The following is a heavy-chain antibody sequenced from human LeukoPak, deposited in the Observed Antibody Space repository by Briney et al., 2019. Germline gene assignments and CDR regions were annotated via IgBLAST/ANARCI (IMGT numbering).Heavy chain of an antibody. CDR1: GFTFRIYG. V-gene: IGHV3-23*01. Sequence: GGSLRLSCAASGFTFRIYGMTWVRQAPGKGLEWVSSITGSGGETNHADSVKGRFTISRDNSRNTLLLQTNSLRTEDTALYYCAKGFATNSGWFFDYWGQGTLVTVSS. J-gene: IGHJ4*02. D-gene: IGHD6-19*01. CDR2: ITGSGGET. CDR3: AKGFATNSGWFFDY.